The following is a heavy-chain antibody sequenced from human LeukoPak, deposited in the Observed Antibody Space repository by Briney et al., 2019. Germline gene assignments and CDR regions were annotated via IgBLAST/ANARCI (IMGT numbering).Heavy chain of an antibody. V-gene: IGHV4-31*03. CDR3: ARGPAFYYDSSGYWNYYYGMDV. J-gene: IGHJ6*02. Sequence: SETLSLTCTVSGGSISSGGYYWSWIRQHPGKGLEWIGYIYYSGSTYYNPSLKSRVTISVDTSKNQFSLKLSSVSAADTAVYYCARGPAFYYDSSGYWNYYYGMDVWGQGTTVTVSS. D-gene: IGHD3-22*01. CDR2: IYYSGST. CDR1: GGSISSGGYY.